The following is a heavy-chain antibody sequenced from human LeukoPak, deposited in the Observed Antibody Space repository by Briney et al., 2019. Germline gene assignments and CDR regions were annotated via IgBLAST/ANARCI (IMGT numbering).Heavy chain of an antibody. CDR2: VSYDGSNK. Sequence: GRSLRLSCAASGFTFRSYAVHWVRQAPGRGLEWVAVVSYDGSNKYYTDSVRGRFTISRDNSKNTLYLQMNSLRAEDTALYYCARDRSLSSFGELFIWGQGILVTVSS. V-gene: IGHV3-30*10. J-gene: IGHJ4*02. D-gene: IGHD3-10*01. CDR3: ARDRSLSSFGELFI. CDR1: GFTFRSYA.